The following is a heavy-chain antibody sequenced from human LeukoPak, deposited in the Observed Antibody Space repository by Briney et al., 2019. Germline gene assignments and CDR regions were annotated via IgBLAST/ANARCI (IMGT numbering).Heavy chain of an antibody. CDR1: GGSISSGSYY. D-gene: IGHD5-24*01. J-gene: IGHJ3*02. Sequence: PSETLSLTCTVSGGSISSGSYYWSWIRQPAGKGLEWIGRIYTSGSTNYNPSLKSRVTISVDTSKNQFSLKLSSVTAADTAVYYCARDVPEMATRFGWGGRWADAFDIWGQGTMVTVSS. V-gene: IGHV4-61*02. CDR3: ARDVPEMATRFGWGGRWADAFDI. CDR2: IYTSGST.